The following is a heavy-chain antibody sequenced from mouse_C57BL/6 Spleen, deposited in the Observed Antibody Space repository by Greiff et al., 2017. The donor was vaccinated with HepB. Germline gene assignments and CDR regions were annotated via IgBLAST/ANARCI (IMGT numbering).Heavy chain of an antibody. CDR3: AKGGIVSDYFDY. Sequence: VHLVESGAELVKPGASVKISCKASGYAFSSYWMNWVKQRPGKGLEWIGQIYPGDGDTNYNGKFKGKATLTADKSSSTAYMQLSSLTSEDSAVYFCAKGGIVSDYFDYWGQGTTLTVSS. D-gene: IGHD6-2*01. CDR2: IYPGDGDT. V-gene: IGHV1-80*01. J-gene: IGHJ2*01. CDR1: GYAFSSYW.